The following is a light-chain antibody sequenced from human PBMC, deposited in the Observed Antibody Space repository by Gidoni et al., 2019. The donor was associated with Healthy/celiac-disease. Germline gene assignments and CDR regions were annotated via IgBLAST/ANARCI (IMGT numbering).Light chain of an antibody. CDR2: GAA. J-gene: IGKJ1*01. CDR1: QSVSSSY. V-gene: IGKV3-20*01. Sequence: IVLTQSPGTLSLSPGERATLSCRASQSVSSSYLAWYQQKPGQAPRLLIYGAASRATGIPDRFSSSGSGTDFTLTISRLEPEDFAVYYCQQYGSSATWTFGQGTKVEIK. CDR3: QQYGSSATWT.